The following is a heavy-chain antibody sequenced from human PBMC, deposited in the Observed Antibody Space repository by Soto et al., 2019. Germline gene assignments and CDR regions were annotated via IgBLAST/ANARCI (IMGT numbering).Heavy chain of an antibody. D-gene: IGHD3-9*01. V-gene: IGHV6-1*01. CDR1: GDSVSSNSAA. CDR3: ARDLAALRYFDWLPDYYYYGMDV. J-gene: IGHJ6*02. Sequence: QTLSLTCAISGDSVSSNSAAWNWIRQSPSRGLEWLGRTYYRSKWYNDYAVSVKSRITINPDTSKNQFSLQLNSVTPEDTAVYYCARDLAALRYFDWLPDYYYYGMDVWGQGTTVTVSS. CDR2: TYYRSKWYN.